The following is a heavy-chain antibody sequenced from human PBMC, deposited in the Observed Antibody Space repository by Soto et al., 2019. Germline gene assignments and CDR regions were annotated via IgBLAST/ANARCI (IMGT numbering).Heavy chain of an antibody. CDR3: ARGKYYGSGSYYKEYYYYYGMDV. CDR1: GGSFSGYY. Sequence: QVQLQQWGAGLLKPSETLSLTCAVYGGSFSGYYWSWIRQPPGKGLAWIGEINHSGSTNYTPSLKSRVTISVDTSKNQFSLKLSSVTAADTAVYYCARGKYYGSGSYYKEYYYYYGMDVWGQGTTVTVSS. J-gene: IGHJ6*02. CDR2: INHSGST. V-gene: IGHV4-34*01. D-gene: IGHD3-10*01.